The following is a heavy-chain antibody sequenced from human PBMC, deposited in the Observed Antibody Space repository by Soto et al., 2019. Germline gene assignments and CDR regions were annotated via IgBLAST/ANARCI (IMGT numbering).Heavy chain of an antibody. Sequence: QVQLVNSGGGVVQPGRSLRLSCAASGFTFSSYAMQWVRQAPGKWLEWVAAISHDGSNKYYADSVKGRFTVSRDNSKNTLYLQMNSLRAEDTAVYYCARDRGNSDLDYWGQGTLVTVSS. J-gene: IGHJ4*02. V-gene: IGHV3-30-3*01. D-gene: IGHD4-4*01. CDR2: ISHDGSNK. CDR1: GFTFSSYA. CDR3: ARDRGNSDLDY.